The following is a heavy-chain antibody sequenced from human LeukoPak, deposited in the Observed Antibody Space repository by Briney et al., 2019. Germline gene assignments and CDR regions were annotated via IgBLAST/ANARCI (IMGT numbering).Heavy chain of an antibody. Sequence: PVQPLDSPSVVSSSGSTIYYADSVKGRFTISRDNAKNSLYLQMNSLRAEDTAVYYCAKDLVQYGDYADAFDIWGQGTMVTVSS. CDR2: VSSSGSTI. J-gene: IGHJ3*02. CDR3: AKDLVQYGDYADAFDI. V-gene: IGHV3-11*04. D-gene: IGHD4-17*01.